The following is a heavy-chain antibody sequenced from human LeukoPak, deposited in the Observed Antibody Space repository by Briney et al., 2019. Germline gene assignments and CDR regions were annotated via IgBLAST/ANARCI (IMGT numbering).Heavy chain of an antibody. V-gene: IGHV4-34*01. J-gene: IGHJ4*02. D-gene: IGHD5-24*01. CDR1: GGSFSGYY. CDR2: INHSGST. CDR3: ASSDEKNDY. Sequence: PSETLSLTCAVYGGSFSGYYWSWIRQPPGKGLEWIGEINHSGSTNYNPSLKSRVTISVDTSKNQFSLKLSSVTAEDTAVYYCASSDEKNDYWGQGTLVTVSS.